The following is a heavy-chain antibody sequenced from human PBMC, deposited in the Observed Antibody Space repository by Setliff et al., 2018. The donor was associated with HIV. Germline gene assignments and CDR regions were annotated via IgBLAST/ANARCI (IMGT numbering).Heavy chain of an antibody. CDR3: ARCGAGEWHLYMDV. J-gene: IGHJ6*03. V-gene: IGHV1-69*02. CDR1: GGTFSSYT. D-gene: IGHD3-16*01. Sequence: GASVKVSCKASGGTFSSYTINWVRQAPGQGLEWMGRSIPILGIVNDEQAQKFKGRVTFTADKSTSTVYMELSSLRSEDTAVYYCARCGAGEWHLYMDVWGKGTAVTVSS. CDR2: SIPILGIV.